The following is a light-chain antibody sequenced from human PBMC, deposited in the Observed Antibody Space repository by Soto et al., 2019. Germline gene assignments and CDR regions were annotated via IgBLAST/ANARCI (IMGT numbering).Light chain of an antibody. CDR1: SSDVGSYNL. V-gene: IGLV2-23*02. CDR2: EVS. Sequence: QSVLTQPVSVSGSPGQSITISCTGTSSDVGSYNLVSWYQQHPGKAPKLMIYEVSKRPSGVSNRFSGSKSGNTASLTISGLQAEDEADYYCCSYAGSSTFKVFGGGTKLTVL. J-gene: IGLJ3*02. CDR3: CSYAGSSTFKV.